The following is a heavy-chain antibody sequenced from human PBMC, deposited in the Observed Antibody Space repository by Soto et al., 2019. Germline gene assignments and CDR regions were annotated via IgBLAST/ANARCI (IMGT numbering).Heavy chain of an antibody. CDR3: ARLYYYDSCYYFDY. V-gene: IGHV4-34*01. J-gene: IGHJ4*02. CDR1: GGSFSGYY. Sequence: SETLSLTCAVYGGSFSGYYWSWIRQPPGKGLEWIGEINHSGSTNYNPSLKSRVTISVDTSKNQFSLKLSSVTAADTAVYYCARLYYYDSCYYFDYWGQGTLVTVSS. CDR2: INHSGST. D-gene: IGHD3-22*01.